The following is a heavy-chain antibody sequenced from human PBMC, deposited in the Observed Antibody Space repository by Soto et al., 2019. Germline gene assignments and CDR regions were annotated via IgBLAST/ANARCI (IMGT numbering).Heavy chain of an antibody. CDR2: ISSSGGST. D-gene: IGHD6-13*01. CDR3: ARDLVAAAADY. J-gene: IGHJ4*02. V-gene: IGHV3-48*03. Sequence: PGGSLRLSRAASGFTFSSYEMNWVRQAPGKGLEWVSYISSSGGSTYYADSVKGRFTISRDNAKNSVYLQMNSLRAEDTAVYYCARDLVAAAADYWGQGTLVNVSS. CDR1: GFTFSSYE.